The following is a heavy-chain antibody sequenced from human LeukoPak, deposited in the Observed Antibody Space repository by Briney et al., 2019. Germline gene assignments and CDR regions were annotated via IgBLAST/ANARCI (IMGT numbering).Heavy chain of an antibody. CDR3: ARGLASGYPPIPFDY. J-gene: IGHJ4*02. Sequence: ASEALSLTCVVYGESFSGYYWTWIRQPPGKGLEWIGEIIDTGSTKYNSSLKSRVTISVDTSKNEFSLNLTSVTAADTAIYYCARGLASGYPPIPFDYWGQGTLVTVSS. D-gene: IGHD3-3*01. CDR1: GESFSGYY. CDR2: IIDTGST. V-gene: IGHV4-34*12.